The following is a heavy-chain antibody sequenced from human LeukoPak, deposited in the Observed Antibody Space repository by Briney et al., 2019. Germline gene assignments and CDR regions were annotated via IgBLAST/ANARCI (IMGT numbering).Heavy chain of an antibody. CDR3: AKGLSSGYSGSDY. Sequence: GGSLRLSCAASGFTFSSHGMHWVRQAPGKGLEWVAFIRYDGSNKYYADSVKGRFTISRDNSKNTLYLQMNSLRPEDTAVYYCAKGLSSGYSGSDYWGQGTLVTVSS. J-gene: IGHJ4*02. CDR2: IRYDGSNK. D-gene: IGHD3-22*01. V-gene: IGHV3-30*02. CDR1: GFTFSSHG.